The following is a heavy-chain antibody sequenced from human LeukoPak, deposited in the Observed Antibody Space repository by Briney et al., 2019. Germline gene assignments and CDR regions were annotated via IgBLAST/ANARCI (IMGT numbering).Heavy chain of an antibody. J-gene: IGHJ4*02. V-gene: IGHV1-69*13. CDR2: IIPIFGTA. Sequence: GASVKVSCKASGYTFTSYAMNWVRQAPGQGLEWMGGIIPIFGTANYAQKFQGRVTITADESTSTAYMELSSLRAEDTAVYYCARGGYSYGYYFDYWGQGTLVTVSS. CDR1: GYTFTSYA. CDR3: ARGGYSYGYYFDY. D-gene: IGHD5-18*01.